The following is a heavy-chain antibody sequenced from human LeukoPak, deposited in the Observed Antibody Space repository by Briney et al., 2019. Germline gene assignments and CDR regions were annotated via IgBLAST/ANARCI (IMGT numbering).Heavy chain of an antibody. V-gene: IGHV3-53*01. D-gene: IGHD6-13*01. Sequence: QPGGSLSPSCAAPGFPVSSNYMTWVRQAPGKGLEWVSVIYSSGSTYYADSVKGRFTISRDNSKNTLHLQMNTLRAEDTAVYYCASRIATAGSVDYWGQGTLVTVSS. CDR2: IYSSGST. CDR3: ASRIATAGSVDY. J-gene: IGHJ4*02. CDR1: GFPVSSNY.